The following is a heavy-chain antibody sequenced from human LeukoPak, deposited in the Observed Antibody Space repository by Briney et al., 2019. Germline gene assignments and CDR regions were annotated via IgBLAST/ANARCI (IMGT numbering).Heavy chain of an antibody. D-gene: IGHD1-26*01. CDR1: GGSISSYY. J-gene: IGHJ6*02. CDR2: IYYSGST. Sequence: SETLSLTCTVSGGSISSYYWSWIRQTPGKGLEWIGYIYYSGSTNYNPSLKSRVTISVDTSKNQFSLKLSSVTAADTAVYYCARDSRDLGNYGMDVWGQGTTVTVSS. CDR3: ARDSRDLGNYGMDV. V-gene: IGHV4-59*01.